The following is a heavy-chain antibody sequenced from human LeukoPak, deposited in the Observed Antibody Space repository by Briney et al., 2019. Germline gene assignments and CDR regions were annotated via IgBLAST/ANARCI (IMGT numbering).Heavy chain of an antibody. CDR2: IIGSAVNT. J-gene: IGHJ4*02. CDR3: AKYTSGTSYRGLDQ. V-gene: IGHV3-23*01. Sequence: PGESLRLSCGASGLTVSSYGMSWVRQAPGKGLEWVSTIIGSAVNTYYADSVKGRFTISRDDSKNTVYLQMNSLRAEETAVYSCAKYTSGTSYRGLDQWGQGTLVTVSS. CDR1: GLTVSSYG. D-gene: IGHD3-10*01.